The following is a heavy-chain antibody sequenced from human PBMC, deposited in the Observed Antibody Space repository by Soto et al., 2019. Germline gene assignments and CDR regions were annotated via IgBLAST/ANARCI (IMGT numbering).Heavy chain of an antibody. J-gene: IGHJ4*02. CDR3: AKGGRQWLVTSDFNY. CDR1: GFTFSDYA. D-gene: IGHD6-19*01. V-gene: IGHV3-30*18. Sequence: VQLVESGGGVVQPGRSLRFSCAASGFTFSDYAMHWVLQAPGKGLEWVAVVSHDGRNTHYADSVKGRFTISRDSSKNTVSLEMTSLRAEDTAVYYCAKGGRQWLVTSDFNYWGQGALVTVSS. CDR2: VSHDGRNT.